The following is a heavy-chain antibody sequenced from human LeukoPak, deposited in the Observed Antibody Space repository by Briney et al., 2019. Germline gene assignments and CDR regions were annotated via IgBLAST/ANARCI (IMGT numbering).Heavy chain of an antibody. Sequence: SETLSLTCTASGGSISSYYWSWIRQPPGKGLEWIGYIYYSGSTNYNPSLKSRVTISVDTSKNQLSLKLSSVTAADTAVYYCARGVDRAYYYGSGRNYFDYWGQGTLVTVSS. J-gene: IGHJ4*02. CDR1: GGSISSYY. V-gene: IGHV4-59*01. CDR2: IYYSGST. CDR3: ARGVDRAYYYGSGRNYFDY. D-gene: IGHD3-10*01.